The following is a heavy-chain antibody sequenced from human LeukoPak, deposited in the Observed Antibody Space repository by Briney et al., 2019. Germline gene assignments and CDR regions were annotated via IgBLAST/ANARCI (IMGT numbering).Heavy chain of an antibody. CDR2: IYYSGST. V-gene: IGHV4-59*01. CDR1: GTSISSSY. D-gene: IGHD3-22*01. Sequence: SETLSLTCTFSGTSISSSYWSWIRQPPGRGLEWIAYIYYSGSTNYNPSLKSRVTISVDTSKDQFSLKLSSVTAADTAVYYCARDSSVYYFDYWGQGTLVTVSS. J-gene: IGHJ4*02. CDR3: ARDSSVYYFDY.